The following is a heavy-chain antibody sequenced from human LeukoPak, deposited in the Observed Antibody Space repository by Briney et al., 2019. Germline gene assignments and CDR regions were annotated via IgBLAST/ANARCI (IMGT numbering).Heavy chain of an antibody. D-gene: IGHD1-14*01. Sequence: PGGSLRLSCAASGFTFSNSAMTWVRQAPGKGLDWVSAINGDGGRTYHADSVKGRFTISRDNSQNTLYLQMNSLRVEDTAVYYCAKDIKGTNYYYYGMGAWGQGTTVTVSS. CDR2: INGDGGRT. J-gene: IGHJ6*02. CDR1: GFTFSNSA. CDR3: AKDIKGTNYYYYGMGA. V-gene: IGHV3-23*01.